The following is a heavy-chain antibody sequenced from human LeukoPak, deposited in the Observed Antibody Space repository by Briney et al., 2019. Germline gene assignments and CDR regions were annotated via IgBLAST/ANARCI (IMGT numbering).Heavy chain of an antibody. Sequence: GSSVKVSCKASGGTFSSYAISWVRQAPGQGLEWMGGIIPIFGTANYAQKFQGRVTITADKSTSTAYMELSSLRSEDTAVYYCAGRYCSGGSCRHTLDYWGQGTLVTVSS. CDR2: IIPIFGTA. CDR1: GGTFSSYA. D-gene: IGHD2-15*01. J-gene: IGHJ4*02. CDR3: AGRYCSGGSCRHTLDY. V-gene: IGHV1-69*06.